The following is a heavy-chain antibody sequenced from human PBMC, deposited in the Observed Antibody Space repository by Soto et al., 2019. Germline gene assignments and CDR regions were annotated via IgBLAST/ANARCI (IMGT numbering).Heavy chain of an antibody. J-gene: IGHJ4*02. CDR3: AKADGEQWLVPHPDN. CDR1: GFNFKKFS. V-gene: IGHV3-23*01. Sequence: XGSLRLSCVACGFNFKKFSMAWVRQAPGEGLEWVSGISCCGGSTSYADSVKGRFSIARDDSKNTLSLQMNSLRVEDTAQYYCAKADGEQWLVPHPDNWGQGTLVTAPQ. CDR2: ISCCGGST. D-gene: IGHD6-19*01.